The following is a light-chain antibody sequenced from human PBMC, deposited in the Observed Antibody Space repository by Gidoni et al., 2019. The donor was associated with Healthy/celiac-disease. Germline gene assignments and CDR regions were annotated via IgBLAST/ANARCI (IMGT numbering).Light chain of an antibody. Sequence: QSALTQPASMSGSPGQSITISCTGTSSDVCSYNLVSWYQQRPGKAPKLMIYEVSKRPSGVSNRFSGSKSGNTASLTISGLQAEDEADYYCCSYAGSSTWVFGGGTKLTVL. CDR3: CSYAGSSTWV. J-gene: IGLJ3*02. CDR2: EVS. V-gene: IGLV2-23*02. CDR1: SSDVCSYNL.